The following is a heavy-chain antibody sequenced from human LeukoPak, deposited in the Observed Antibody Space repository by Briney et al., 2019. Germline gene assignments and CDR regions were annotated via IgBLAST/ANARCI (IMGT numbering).Heavy chain of an antibody. CDR3: ARVMAWEVVEGTVHNYFDP. J-gene: IGHJ5*02. D-gene: IGHD1-26*01. CDR1: GYTFIDYY. V-gene: IGHV1-2*02. CDR2: INPDNGGT. Sequence: ASVKVSCKTSGYTFIDYYIHWVRQAPGQGLEWMGWINPDNGGTNYAQKFQGRVTMTRDTSISTAYMELHRLTSDDTAVFYCARVMAWEVVEGTVHNYFDPWGQGTLVTVSS.